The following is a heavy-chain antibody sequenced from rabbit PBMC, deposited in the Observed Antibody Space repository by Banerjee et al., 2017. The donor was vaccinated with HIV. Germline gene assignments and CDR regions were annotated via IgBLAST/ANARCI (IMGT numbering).Heavy chain of an antibody. CDR2: INTGSSGST. J-gene: IGHJ4*01. V-gene: IGHV1S40*01. D-gene: IGHD4-1*01. Sequence: QSLEESGGDLVKPGASLTLTCTASGFTLSRYYMCWVRQAPGKGLEWIGCINTGSSGSTYYASWAKGRFSISRSTSLNTVTLQMTSLTAADTATYFCARDLSSSGWSDFALWGPGTLVTVS. CDR3: ARDLSSSGWSDFAL. CDR1: GFTLSRYY.